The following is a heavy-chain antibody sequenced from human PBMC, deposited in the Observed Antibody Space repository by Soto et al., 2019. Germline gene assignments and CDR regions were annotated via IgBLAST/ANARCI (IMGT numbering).Heavy chain of an antibody. Sequence: GVSLRLSCAASGFTFSTYTMNWVRQAPGKGLEWISSISSGSSYIYYAGSVKGRFTISRDNAKNSLFLQMNSLRADDTAVYYCARDILSGGAYPDSWGQGTKVTVSS. J-gene: IGHJ5*01. V-gene: IGHV3-21*01. CDR3: ARDILSGGAYPDS. CDR1: GFTFSTYT. CDR2: ISSGSSYI. D-gene: IGHD3-10*01.